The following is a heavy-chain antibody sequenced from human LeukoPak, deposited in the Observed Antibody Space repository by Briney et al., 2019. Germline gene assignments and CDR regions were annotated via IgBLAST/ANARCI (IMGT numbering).Heavy chain of an antibody. D-gene: IGHD4-23*01. V-gene: IGHV4-4*02. CDR2: IYDSGAT. CDR1: GGSISSSSSIC. Sequence: PSETLSLTCAVSGGSISSSSSICWTWVRQPPGKGLEWIGEIYDSGATNYNPSLKSRVTMLLDKSKNQFSLKLNSMTAADTAVYYCARNGGNSDYDYWGQGTLVTVSA. J-gene: IGHJ4*02. CDR3: ARNGGNSDYDY.